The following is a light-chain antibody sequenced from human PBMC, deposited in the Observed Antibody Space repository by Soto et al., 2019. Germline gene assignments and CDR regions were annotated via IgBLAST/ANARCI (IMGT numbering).Light chain of an antibody. CDR2: TAS. V-gene: IGKV1-39*01. CDR1: HSVSKY. Sequence: DVQMTQSPSSLSASVGDRVAITCRADHSVSKYLNWYQQKPGKAPKLLIYTASTLQTGVPSRFSGSGSGTHFTLTISSLQPEEFATYDCQQTYSAPLTFGGGTKVEL. J-gene: IGKJ4*01. CDR3: QQTYSAPLT.